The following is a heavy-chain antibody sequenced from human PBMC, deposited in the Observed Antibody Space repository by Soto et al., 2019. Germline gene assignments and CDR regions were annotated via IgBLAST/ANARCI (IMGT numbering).Heavy chain of an antibody. CDR3: ARGQQQLEPIYYYYGMDV. D-gene: IGHD6-13*01. V-gene: IGHV1-3*01. Sequence: GASVKVSCKASGYTFTSYAMHWVRQAPGQRLEWMGWINAGNGNTKYSQKFQGRVTITRDTSASTAYMELSSLRSEDTAVYYCARGQQQLEPIYYYYGMDVWGQGTTVTVSS. CDR1: GYTFTSYA. J-gene: IGHJ6*02. CDR2: INAGNGNT.